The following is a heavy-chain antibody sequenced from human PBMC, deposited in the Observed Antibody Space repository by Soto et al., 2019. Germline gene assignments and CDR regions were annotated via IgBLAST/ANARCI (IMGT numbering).Heavy chain of an antibody. V-gene: IGHV1-69*13. CDR3: ARDREQPWRGYYYGMDV. CDR1: GGTFSSYA. CDR2: IIPIFGTA. Sequence: GASVKVSCKASGGTFSSYAISWVRQAPGRGLEWMGGIIPIFGTANYAQKFQGRVTITADESTSTAYMELSSLRSEDTAVYYCARDREQPWRGYYYGMDVWGQGTTVTVSS. D-gene: IGHD1-26*01. J-gene: IGHJ6*02.